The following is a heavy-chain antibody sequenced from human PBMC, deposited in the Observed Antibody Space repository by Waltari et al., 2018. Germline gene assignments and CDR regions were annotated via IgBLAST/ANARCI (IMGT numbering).Heavy chain of an antibody. Sequence: QVHLVESGGGVVQPGRSLRLSCATSGFTFSSYAMHWVRQAAGKGLEWVAGISLNGGEYYYTDSVRGRFTISRDNSKSTLYLQMNSLRDEDTAIYYCARDDIPGAPDYFNYWGQGTLVTVSS. CDR2: ISLNGGEY. V-gene: IGHV3-30*10. J-gene: IGHJ4*02. CDR1: GFTFSSYA. D-gene: IGHD2-2*01. CDR3: ARDDIPGAPDYFNY.